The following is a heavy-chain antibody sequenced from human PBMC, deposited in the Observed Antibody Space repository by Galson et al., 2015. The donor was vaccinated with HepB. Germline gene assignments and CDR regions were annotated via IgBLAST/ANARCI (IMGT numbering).Heavy chain of an antibody. CDR2: IRYDGSNK. CDR3: VLSGDYKWYYFDY. Sequence: SLRLSCAASGFTFSSYGMHWVRQAPGKGLEWVAFIRYDGSNKYYADSVKGRFTISRDNSKNTLYLQMNSLRAEDTAVYYCVLSGDYKWYYFDYWGQGTLVTVSS. D-gene: IGHD4-17*01. V-gene: IGHV3-30*02. CDR1: GFTFSSYG. J-gene: IGHJ4*02.